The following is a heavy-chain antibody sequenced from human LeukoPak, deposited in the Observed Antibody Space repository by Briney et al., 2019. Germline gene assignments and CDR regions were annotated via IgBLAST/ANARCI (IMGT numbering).Heavy chain of an antibody. CDR2: IFYSGST. J-gene: IGHJ6*02. V-gene: IGHV4-59*08. CDR3: ARGGAALVRGSPGGMDV. CDR1: GGSINTYY. D-gene: IGHD3-10*01. Sequence: SETLSLTCAVSGGSINTYYWSWIRQPPGKGLKWIGNIFYSGSTNYNPSLKSRVTISVDTSKNQFSLKLTSVTAADTAVYYCARGGAALVRGSPGGMDVWGQGTTVAVSS.